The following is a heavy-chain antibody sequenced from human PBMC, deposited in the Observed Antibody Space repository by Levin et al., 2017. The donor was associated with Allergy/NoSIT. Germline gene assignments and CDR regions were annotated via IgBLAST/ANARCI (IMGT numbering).Heavy chain of an antibody. V-gene: IGHV4-30-2*01. CDR3: ARVAGYSYGYYFDY. Sequence: SETLSLTCAVSGGSISSGGYSWSWIRQPPGKGLEWIGNIYLSGSTNDNPSLKSRVIMSVDRSKNQFSLKLSYVTAADTAVYYCARVAGYSYGYYFDYWGPGTLVTVSS. J-gene: IGHJ4*02. CDR1: GGSISSGGYS. CDR2: IYLSGST. D-gene: IGHD5-18*01.